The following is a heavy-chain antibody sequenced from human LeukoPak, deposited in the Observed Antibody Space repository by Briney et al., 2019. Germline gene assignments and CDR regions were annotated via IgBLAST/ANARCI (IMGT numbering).Heavy chain of an antibody. V-gene: IGHV3-7*01. CDR1: GFTFSSYW. Sequence: PGGSLRLSCAASGFTFSSYWMTWVRQAPGKGLEWVANIKQDGSEKYYVDSVKGRFTISRDNAKNSLYLQMNSLRGEDTAVFYCARGPGYTQYQLLPYYYMDVWGKGTTVTVSS. CDR3: ARGPGYTQYQLLPYYYMDV. CDR2: IKQDGSEK. D-gene: IGHD2-2*01. J-gene: IGHJ6*03.